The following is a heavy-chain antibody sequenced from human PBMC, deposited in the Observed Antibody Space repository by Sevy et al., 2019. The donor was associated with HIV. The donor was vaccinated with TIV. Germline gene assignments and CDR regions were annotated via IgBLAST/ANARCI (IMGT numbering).Heavy chain of an antibody. J-gene: IGHJ4*02. CDR1: GFTFSSYS. Sequence: GGYLRLSCAASGFTFSSYSMDWVRQAPGKGLEWVSSISSSSSYIYYADSVKGRFTISRDNAKNSLHLQMNSLRAEDTAVYYCARYSSSWYVSDYWGQGTLVIVSS. CDR3: ARYSSSWYVSDY. V-gene: IGHV3-21*01. D-gene: IGHD6-13*01. CDR2: ISSSSSYI.